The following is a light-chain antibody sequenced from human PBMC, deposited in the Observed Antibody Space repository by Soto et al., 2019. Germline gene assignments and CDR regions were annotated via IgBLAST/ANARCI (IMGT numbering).Light chain of an antibody. Sequence: EIVMTQTPLSSPVTLGQAASISCRSSQSLVHNDGNTYLSWFQQRPGQPPRLLIYKVSDRFSGVPDRFSGSGSGTDFTLTISSLQAEDVALYYCQQYYSLPLIFGGGTKVDIK. CDR3: QQYYSLPLI. CDR1: QSLVHNDGNTY. CDR2: KVS. J-gene: IGKJ4*01. V-gene: IGKV2-24*01.